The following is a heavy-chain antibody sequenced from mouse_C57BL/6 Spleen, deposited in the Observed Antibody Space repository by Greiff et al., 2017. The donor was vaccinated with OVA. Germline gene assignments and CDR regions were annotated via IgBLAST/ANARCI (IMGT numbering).Heavy chain of an antibody. J-gene: IGHJ1*03. CDR3: ARSVEDWYFDV. CDR2: IYPRSGNT. Sequence: QVQLKESGAELARPGASVKLSCKASGYTLTSYGISWVKQRTGQGLEWIGEIYPRSGNTYYNEKFKGKATLTADKSSSTAYMELRSLTSEDSAVYFCARSVEDWYFDVWGTGTTVTVSS. CDR1: GYTLTSYG. V-gene: IGHV1-81*01.